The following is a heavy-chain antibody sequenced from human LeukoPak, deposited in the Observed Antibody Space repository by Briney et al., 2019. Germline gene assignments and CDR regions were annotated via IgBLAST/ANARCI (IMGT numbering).Heavy chain of an antibody. CDR2: IHTSGDI. CDR1: EFTVNTYT. V-gene: IGHV3-21*01. CDR3: ASREPAGH. J-gene: IGHJ4*02. Sequence: GESLRLSCAAAEFTVNTYTMIWVHQAPGKGLEWVSSIHTSGDIYYADSVKGRFTISRDDANNSLFLQMNSLRAEDTAVYYCASREPAGHWGQGTLVTVSS. D-gene: IGHD1-14*01.